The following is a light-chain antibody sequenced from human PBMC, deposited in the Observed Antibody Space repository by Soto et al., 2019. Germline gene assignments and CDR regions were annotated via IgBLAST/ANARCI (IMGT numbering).Light chain of an antibody. CDR2: DVS. J-gene: IGLJ1*01. V-gene: IGLV2-14*01. Sequence: QSALTQPASVSGSPGQSITISCTGTSSDVGGYNFVSWYQQHPGKAPKLLIYDVSDRPSGVSNRFSGSKSGNTASLTISGLQAEDEADYYCSSYTISSTYVFGTGTQLTV. CDR3: SSYTISSTYV. CDR1: SSDVGGYNF.